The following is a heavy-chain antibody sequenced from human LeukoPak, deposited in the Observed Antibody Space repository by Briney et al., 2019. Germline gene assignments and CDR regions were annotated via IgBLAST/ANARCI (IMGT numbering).Heavy chain of an antibody. Sequence: SETLSLTCTVSGYSISSGYYWGWIRQPPGKGLEWIGSIYHSGSTYYNPSLKSRVTISVDTSKNQFSLKLNSVTAADTAVYYCARNRYYYGSGNYGVPNWFDPWGQGTLVTVSS. D-gene: IGHD3-10*01. CDR3: ARNRYYYGSGNYGVPNWFDP. CDR2: IYHSGST. CDR1: GYSISSGYY. V-gene: IGHV4-38-2*02. J-gene: IGHJ5*02.